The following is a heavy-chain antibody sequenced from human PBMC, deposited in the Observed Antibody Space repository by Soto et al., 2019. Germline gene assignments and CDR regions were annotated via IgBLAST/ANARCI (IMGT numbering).Heavy chain of an antibody. D-gene: IGHD6-13*01. Sequence: PSETLSLTCSVSGGSLTSGGSCWSWIRQHPGKGLEWIGYIYFNGNIYYNPSLRSRVTVSVDTSKNQFSLKLSSVTAADTAVYYCARTLIGDSRFYSSSWLINNWFDPWGQGTLVTVSS. CDR2: IYFNGNI. J-gene: IGHJ5*02. V-gene: IGHV4-31*03. CDR1: GGSLTSGGSC. CDR3: ARTLIGDSRFYSSSWLINNWFDP.